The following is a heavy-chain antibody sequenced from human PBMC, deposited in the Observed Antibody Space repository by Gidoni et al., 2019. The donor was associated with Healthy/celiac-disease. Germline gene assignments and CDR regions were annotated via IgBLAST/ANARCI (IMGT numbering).Heavy chain of an antibody. J-gene: IGHJ4*02. CDR2: IYYSGST. CDR3: AREGRSSKSQDY. CDR1: GGSIRSGGYY. D-gene: IGHD6-13*01. Sequence: QVQLQESCPGLVKPSQTLSLTCPVSGGSIRSGGYYWSWIRQHPGMGLEGCGYIYYSGSTYDNPSIKSRVTISVDTSKNQFSLKLSSVTAADTAVYYCAREGRSSKSQDYWGQGTLVTVSS. V-gene: IGHV4-31*03.